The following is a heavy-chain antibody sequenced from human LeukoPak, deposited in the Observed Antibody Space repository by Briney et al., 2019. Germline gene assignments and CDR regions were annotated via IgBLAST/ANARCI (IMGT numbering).Heavy chain of an antibody. CDR3: ARHGGPRLLWFGESRNWFDP. D-gene: IGHD3-10*01. Sequence: PSETLSLTCAVYGGSFSGYYWSWIRQPPGKGLEWIGEINHSGSTNYNPSLKSRVTISVDTSKNQFSLKLSSVTAADTAVYYCARHGGPRLLWFGESRNWFDPWGQGTLVTVSS. V-gene: IGHV4-34*01. J-gene: IGHJ5*02. CDR2: INHSGST. CDR1: GGSFSGYY.